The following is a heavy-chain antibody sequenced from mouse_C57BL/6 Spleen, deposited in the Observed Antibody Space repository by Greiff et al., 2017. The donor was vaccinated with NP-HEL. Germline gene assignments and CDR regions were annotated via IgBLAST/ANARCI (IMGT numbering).Heavy chain of an antibody. CDR3: TRENYSNYFDY. CDR2: IYPGNSET. J-gene: IGHJ2*01. CDR1: GYTFTSYW. V-gene: IGHV1-5*01. Sequence: VQLQQSGTVLARPGASVKMSCKTSGYTFTSYWMHWVKQRPGQGLEWIGAIYPGNSETSYNQKFKGKAKLTAVTSASTAYMELSSLTNEDSAVYYCTRENYSNYFDYWGQGTTLTVSS. D-gene: IGHD2-5*01.